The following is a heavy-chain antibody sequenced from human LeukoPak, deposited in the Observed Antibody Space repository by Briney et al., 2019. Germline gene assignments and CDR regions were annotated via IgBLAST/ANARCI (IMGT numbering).Heavy chain of an antibody. Sequence: GESLKISCQCSGYSLTSYWIGWVRQMPGKGLEWMGIIYPGDSDTRYSPSFQGQVSISADKSISTAYLQWSSLKASDTAMYYCATRRDGYNYFDHWGQGTLVTVSS. CDR1: GYSLTSYW. CDR2: IYPGDSDT. CDR3: ATRRDGYNYFDH. J-gene: IGHJ4*02. V-gene: IGHV5-51*01. D-gene: IGHD5-24*01.